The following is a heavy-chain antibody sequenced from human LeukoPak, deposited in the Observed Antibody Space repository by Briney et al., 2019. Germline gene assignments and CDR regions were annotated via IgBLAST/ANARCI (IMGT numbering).Heavy chain of an antibody. D-gene: IGHD1-1*01. J-gene: IGHJ4*02. CDR2: IYYSGST. Sequence: SETLSLTCTVSGYSISSGYYWGWIRQPPGKGLEWIGSIYYSGSTYYNPSLKSRVTISVDTSKNQFSLKLSSVTAAGTAVYYCARDRGTWNDDGFDYWGQGTLVTVSS. CDR1: GYSISSGYY. V-gene: IGHV4-38-2*02. CDR3: ARDRGTWNDDGFDY.